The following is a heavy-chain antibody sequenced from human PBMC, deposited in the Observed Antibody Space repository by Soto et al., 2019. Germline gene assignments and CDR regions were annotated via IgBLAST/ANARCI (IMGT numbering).Heavy chain of an antibody. D-gene: IGHD3-22*01. CDR3: ARRNSSGYYYDFDY. J-gene: IGHJ4*02. Sequence: LRLSCAASGFTFSSYAMSWVRQAPGKGLEWVSAISGSGGSTYYADSVKGRFTISRDNSKNTLYLQMNSLRAEDTAVYYCARRNSSGYYYDFDYWGQGTLVTVSS. CDR2: ISGSGGST. CDR1: GFTFSSYA. V-gene: IGHV3-23*01.